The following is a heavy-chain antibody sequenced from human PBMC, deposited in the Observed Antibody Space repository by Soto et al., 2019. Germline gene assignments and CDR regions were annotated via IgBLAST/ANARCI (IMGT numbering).Heavy chain of an antibody. V-gene: IGHV1-69*06. CDR3: ARVPPSSGWSYYFDY. J-gene: IGHJ4*02. CDR2: IIPIFGTA. CDR1: GGTFSSYA. D-gene: IGHD6-19*01. Sequence: SVKVSCKASGGTFSSYAISWVRQAPGQGLEWMGGIIPIFGTANYAQKFQGRVTITADKSTSTAYMELSSLRSEDTAVYYCARVPPSSGWSYYFDYWGQGTLVTVPS.